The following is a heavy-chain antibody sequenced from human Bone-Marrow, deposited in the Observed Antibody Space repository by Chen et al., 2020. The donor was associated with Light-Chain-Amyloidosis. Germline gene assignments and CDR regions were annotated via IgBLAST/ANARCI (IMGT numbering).Heavy chain of an antibody. CDR1: GFTFDVNA. Sequence: EVQLVESGGGVVQPGGSLRLSCAASGFTFDVNAMPWVRQAPGRGLEWVSLISGDASKTYYADSVKGRFTISRDNSNNSLYLQMNSLRTEDTAFYYCAKGSGYGDHGGQGTLVTVSS. D-gene: IGHD5-12*01. CDR2: ISGDASKT. J-gene: IGHJ4*02. CDR3: AKGSGYGDH. V-gene: IGHV3-43*02.